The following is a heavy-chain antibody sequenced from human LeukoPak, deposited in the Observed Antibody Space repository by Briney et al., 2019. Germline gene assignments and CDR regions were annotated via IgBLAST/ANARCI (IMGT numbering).Heavy chain of an antibody. V-gene: IGHV4-59*08. Sequence: SETLSLTCSVSAVSISSYYWSWIRQRPGKGLEWIVYIYYSGSTNYSPSLKSLVTISVDTSKNQSSLKLSSVTAADTAVYYCARHDGSSWYYAFDVWGQGTMVTVSS. J-gene: IGHJ3*01. CDR2: IYYSGST. CDR3: ARHDGSSWYYAFDV. CDR1: AVSISSYY. D-gene: IGHD6-13*01.